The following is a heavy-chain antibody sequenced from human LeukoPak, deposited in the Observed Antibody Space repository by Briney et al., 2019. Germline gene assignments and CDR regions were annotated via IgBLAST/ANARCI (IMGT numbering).Heavy chain of an antibody. CDR3: TKDLSCVLSITMIVVDAFDI. CDR1: GFTFSSYA. J-gene: IGHJ3*02. D-gene: IGHD3-22*01. CDR2: ISGSGGST. Sequence: GGSLRLSCAASGFTFSSYAMTWVRQAPGKGLEGVSAISGSGGSTYDADSVKGRFTISRDNSKNTLYLQMNSLRAEDTAVYYYTKDLSCVLSITMIVVDAFDIWGQGTMVTVSS. V-gene: IGHV3-23*01.